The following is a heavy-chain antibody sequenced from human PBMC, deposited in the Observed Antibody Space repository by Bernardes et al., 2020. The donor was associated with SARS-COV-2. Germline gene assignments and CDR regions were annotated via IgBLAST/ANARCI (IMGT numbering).Heavy chain of an antibody. CDR3: ARGRSTIAVAEYFDY. Sequence: GGSLRLSCAASGFTFSSYGMHWVRQAPGKGLEWVAVIWYAGSNKYYADSVRGRSTISRDNSKNALYLQMNSLRAEDTAVYYCARGRSTIAVAEYFDYWGQGTLVTVSS. D-gene: IGHD6-19*01. CDR2: IWYAGSNK. V-gene: IGHV3-33*01. CDR1: GFTFSSYG. J-gene: IGHJ4*02.